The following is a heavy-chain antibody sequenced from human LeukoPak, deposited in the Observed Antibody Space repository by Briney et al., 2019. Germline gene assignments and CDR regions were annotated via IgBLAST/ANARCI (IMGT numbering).Heavy chain of an antibody. V-gene: IGHV4-38-2*01. CDR3: ARAAAGTRSEEGYYYYYMDV. CDR1: GYSISSGYY. D-gene: IGHD6-13*01. J-gene: IGHJ6*03. CDR2: IYHSGST. Sequence: PSETLSLICAVSGYSISSGYYGGWIRPPPGKGLEWIGSIYHSGSTYYNPSLKSRVTISADTSKNQFSLKLSSVTAADTAVYYCARAAAGTRSEEGYYYYYMDVWGRGTTVTVSS.